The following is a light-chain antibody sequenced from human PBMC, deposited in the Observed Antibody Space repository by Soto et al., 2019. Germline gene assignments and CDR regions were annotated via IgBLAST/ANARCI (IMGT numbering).Light chain of an antibody. V-gene: IGLV2-14*01. CDR2: EVS. J-gene: IGLJ1*01. CDR3: SSYRSTSTYV. CDR1: SSDVGAYNY. Sequence: LTQPASVSGSPGQSITISCTGTSSDVGAYNYVSWFQQHPDKVPKLIIYEVSNRPSGVSSRFSGSKSGNTASLTISGLQAEDEADYYCSSYRSTSTYVFGSGINVTV.